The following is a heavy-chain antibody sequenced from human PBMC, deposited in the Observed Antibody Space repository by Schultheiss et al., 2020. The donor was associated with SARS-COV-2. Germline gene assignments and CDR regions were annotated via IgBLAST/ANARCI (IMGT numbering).Heavy chain of an antibody. V-gene: IGHV4-59*12. Sequence: SETLSLTCAVYGGSFSSYYWSWIRQPPGKGLEWIGYIYYSGSTYYNPSLKSRVTISVDTSKNQFSLKLSSVTAADTAVYYCARDYGGNSRRFGGLDYWGQGTLVTVSS. J-gene: IGHJ4*02. D-gene: IGHD4-23*01. CDR1: GGSFSSYY. CDR3: ARDYGGNSRRFGGLDY. CDR2: IYYSGST.